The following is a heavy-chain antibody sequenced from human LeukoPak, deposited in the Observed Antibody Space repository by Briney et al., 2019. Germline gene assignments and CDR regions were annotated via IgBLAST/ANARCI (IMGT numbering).Heavy chain of an antibody. V-gene: IGHV4-61*01. Sequence: PSETLSLTCTVSGGSFSSGSYYWSWIRQPPGKGLEWIGFMSYNESPKYNPSLKGRVTISVDTPKNQFSLRLNSVTAADTAVYYCARAVYGYLYYFDSWGQGTLVTVSS. CDR2: MSYNESP. CDR3: ARAVYGYLYYFDS. CDR1: GGSFSSGSYY. D-gene: IGHD3-16*02. J-gene: IGHJ4*02.